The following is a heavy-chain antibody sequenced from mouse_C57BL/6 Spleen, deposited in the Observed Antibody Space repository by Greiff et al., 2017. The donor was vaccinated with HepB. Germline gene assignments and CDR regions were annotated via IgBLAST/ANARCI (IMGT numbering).Heavy chain of an antibody. D-gene: IGHD1-1*01. CDR1: GYAFSSSW. V-gene: IGHV1-82*01. J-gene: IGHJ3*01. Sequence: QVQLQQSGPELVKPGASVKISCKASGYAFSSSWMNWVKQRPGKGLEWIGRIYPGDGDTNYNGKFKGKATLTADKSSSTAYMQLSSLTSEDSAVYVGARSGGSSPAWFAYWGQGTLVTVSA. CDR2: IYPGDGDT. CDR3: ARSGGSSPAWFAY.